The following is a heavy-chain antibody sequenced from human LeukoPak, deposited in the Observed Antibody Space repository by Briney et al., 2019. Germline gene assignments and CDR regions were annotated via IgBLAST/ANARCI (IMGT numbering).Heavy chain of an antibody. D-gene: IGHD3-3*01. J-gene: IGHJ3*02. CDR1: TFTFSSYA. CDR3: ARGPSARFFGVAKGAFDI. CDR2: MSSDGSNK. Sequence: GRSLRLSCAASTFTFSSYAMHWVRQAPGKGLEWVTVMSSDGSNKYYADSVKGRFTISRDNSKNTLDLQMNSLRAEDTAVYYCARGPSARFFGVAKGAFDIWGQGTMVTVSS. V-gene: IGHV3-30*04.